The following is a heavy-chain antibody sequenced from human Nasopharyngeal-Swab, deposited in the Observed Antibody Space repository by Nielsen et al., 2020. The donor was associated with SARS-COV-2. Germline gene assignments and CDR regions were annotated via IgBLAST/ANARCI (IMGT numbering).Heavy chain of an antibody. Sequence: GGSLRLSCAASGFTFSSYAMSWVRQAPGKGLERVSAISGSGGSTYYADSVKGRFTISRDNSKNTLYLQMNSLRAEDTAVYYCAKAPRYYFGSGSFYFEYWGQGTLVTVSA. D-gene: IGHD3-10*01. V-gene: IGHV3-23*01. CDR2: ISGSGGST. CDR1: GFTFSSYA. CDR3: AKAPRYYFGSGSFYFEY. J-gene: IGHJ4*02.